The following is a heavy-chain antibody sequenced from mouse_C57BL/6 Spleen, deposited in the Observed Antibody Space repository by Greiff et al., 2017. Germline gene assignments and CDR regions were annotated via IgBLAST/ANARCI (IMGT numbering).Heavy chain of an antibody. CDR1: GFSLTSYG. J-gene: IGHJ4*01. CDR3: AKEASYYSKDARDY. V-gene: IGHV2-3*01. Sequence: VPLVASGPGLVAPSQSLSITCPVSGFSLTSYGVSWVRQPPGKGLAWLGVIWGDGSTNYHSAIISRLSISKHNSKSQVFLKLNSLQTDDTATYYCAKEASYYSKDARDYWGQGTSVTVSS. CDR2: IWGDGST. D-gene: IGHD2-5*01.